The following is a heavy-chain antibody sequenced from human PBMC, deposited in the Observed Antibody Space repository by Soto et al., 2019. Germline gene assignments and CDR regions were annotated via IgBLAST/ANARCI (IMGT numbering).Heavy chain of an antibody. D-gene: IGHD3-3*01. CDR1: GGSFGNSA. V-gene: IGHV1-69*01. CDR2: FIPVYRTL. Sequence: QVQLVQSGAEVKKPGSSVKVSCKASGGSFGNSAINWVRQTPGQGLEWLGGFIPVYRTLNYAQKFQARVTITADESTGTAYMTLSSLASDDTAVYYCATGVIWIGYFTVDSWGQGTRVTVSS. J-gene: IGHJ4*02. CDR3: ATGVIWIGYFTVDS.